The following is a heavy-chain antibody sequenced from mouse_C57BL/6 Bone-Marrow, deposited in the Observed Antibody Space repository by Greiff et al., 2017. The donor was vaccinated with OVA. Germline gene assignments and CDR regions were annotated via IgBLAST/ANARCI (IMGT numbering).Heavy chain of an antibody. J-gene: IGHJ2*01. Sequence: EVQVVESGGGLVQPKGSLKLSCAASGFSFNTYAMNWVRQAPGKGLEWVARIRSKSNNYATYYADSVKDRFTISRDDSESMLYLQMNNLKTEDTAMYYCVRHHHLAFDYWGQGTTLTVSS. CDR2: IRSKSNNYAT. CDR1: GFSFNTYA. V-gene: IGHV10-1*01. CDR3: VRHHHLAFDY.